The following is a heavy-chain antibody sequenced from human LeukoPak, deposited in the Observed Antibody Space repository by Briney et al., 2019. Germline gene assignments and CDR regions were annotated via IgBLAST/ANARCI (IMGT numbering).Heavy chain of an antibody. D-gene: IGHD1-1*01. CDR3: AREAERRIVN. Sequence: SEDLSLTCVVSGISISSGYYWGWIRQPPGRGLEWIVSSHPSGTTFYNSSLKSRVAMSIDTSKNQFSLKLVSVTAADTAVYYCAREAERRIVNWGQGTLVTVSS. V-gene: IGHV4-38-2*02. CDR2: SHPSGTT. CDR1: GISISSGYY. J-gene: IGHJ4*02.